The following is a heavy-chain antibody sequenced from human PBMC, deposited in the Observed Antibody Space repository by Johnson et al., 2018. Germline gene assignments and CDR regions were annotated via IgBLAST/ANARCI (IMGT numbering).Heavy chain of an antibody. J-gene: IGHJ6*02. CDR2: ISYDGSNK. Sequence: VQLLESGGGVVQPGRSLRLSCAASGFTFSSYAMHWVRQAPGKGLEWVTSISYDGSNKSYADPVKGRFTISRDNSKDTLYLQRNGLRAEDTAVYYCARDRAPRGYYGMDVWGQGTTVTVSS. V-gene: IGHV3-30-3*01. CDR3: ARDRAPRGYYGMDV. CDR1: GFTFSSYA. D-gene: IGHD3-10*01.